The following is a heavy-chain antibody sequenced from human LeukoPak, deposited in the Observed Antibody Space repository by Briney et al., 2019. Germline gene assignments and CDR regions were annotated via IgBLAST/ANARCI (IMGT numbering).Heavy chain of an antibody. CDR2: ISYDGSNK. Sequence: PGGTLRLSCAASGFTFSSYAMHWVRQAPGKGLEWVAFISYDGSNKYYADSVKGRFTISRDNSKNTLYLQMNSLRAEDTAVYYCARGARYSSSWYAPLDYWGQGTLVTVSS. CDR1: GFTFSSYA. V-gene: IGHV3-30-3*01. J-gene: IGHJ4*02. D-gene: IGHD6-13*01. CDR3: ARGARYSSSWYAPLDY.